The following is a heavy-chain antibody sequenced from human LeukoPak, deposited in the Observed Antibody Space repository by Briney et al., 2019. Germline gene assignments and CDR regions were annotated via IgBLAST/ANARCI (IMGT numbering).Heavy chain of an antibody. CDR2: ITSSSSSM. CDR3: ARVIGSYGDSAY. V-gene: IGHV3-48*04. Sequence: PGGSLRLSCAASGFTFSRFSMNWVRQAPGKGLEWISYITSSSSSMYYADSVKGRFTISGDNAKNSLYLQMNSLTAEDTAVYYCARVIGSYGDSAYWGQGTLVTVSS. D-gene: IGHD4-17*01. J-gene: IGHJ4*02. CDR1: GFTFSRFS.